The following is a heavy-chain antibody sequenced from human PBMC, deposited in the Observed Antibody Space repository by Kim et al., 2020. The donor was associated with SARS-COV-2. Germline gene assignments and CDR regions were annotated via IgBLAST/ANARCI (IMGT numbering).Heavy chain of an antibody. Sequence: PTLKSRVTIAVATSKNQFSLRLRSVTAADTAVYHCARHSNGWANKGTVDSWGQGTLVTVSS. CDR3: ARHSNGWANKGTVDS. D-gene: IGHD6-19*01. J-gene: IGHJ4*02. V-gene: IGHV4-61*07.